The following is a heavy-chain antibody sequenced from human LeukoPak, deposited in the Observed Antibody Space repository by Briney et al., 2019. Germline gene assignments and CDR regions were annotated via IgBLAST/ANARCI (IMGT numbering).Heavy chain of an antibody. CDR1: GYTFTSYY. Sequence: AASVKVSCKASGYTFTSYYMHWVRQAPGQGLEWMGIINPSGGSTSYAQKFQGRVTMTKDMSTSTVYMELSSLRSEDTAVYYCAREIAVGDLPFDYWGQGTLVTVSS. D-gene: IGHD1-26*01. J-gene: IGHJ4*02. V-gene: IGHV1-46*01. CDR2: INPSGGST. CDR3: AREIAVGDLPFDY.